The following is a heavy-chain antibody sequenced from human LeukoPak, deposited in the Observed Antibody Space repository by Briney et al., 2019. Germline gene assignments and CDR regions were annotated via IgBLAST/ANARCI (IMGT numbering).Heavy chain of an antibody. CDR1: GGSISSSSYY. D-gene: IGHD2-2*01. CDR3: ARTYCSSTSCYENWFDP. CDR2: IYYSGST. J-gene: IGHJ5*02. V-gene: IGHV4-39*01. Sequence: PSETLSLTCTVSGGSISSSSYYWGWIRQPPGKGLEWIGSIYYSGSTYYNPSLKGRVTISVDTYKNQFSLKLSSVTAADTAVYYCARTYCSSTSCYENWFDPWAREPLSPSPQ.